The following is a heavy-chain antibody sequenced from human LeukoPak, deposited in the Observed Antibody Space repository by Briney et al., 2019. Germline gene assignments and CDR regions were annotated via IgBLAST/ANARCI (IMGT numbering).Heavy chain of an antibody. D-gene: IGHD1-14*01. J-gene: IGHJ4*02. CDR1: GDSISSSAYY. CDR2: INHSGST. Sequence: SETLSLTCTVSGDSISSSAYYWGWIRQPPGKGLEWIGEINHSGSTNYNPSLKSRVTISVDTSKNQFSLKLSSVTAADTAVYYCARGVIRRALGYWGQGTLVTVSS. V-gene: IGHV4-39*07. CDR3: ARGVIRRALGY.